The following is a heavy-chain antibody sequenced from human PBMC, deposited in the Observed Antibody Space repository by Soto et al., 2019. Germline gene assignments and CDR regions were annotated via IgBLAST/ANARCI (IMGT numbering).Heavy chain of an antibody. CDR3: ATLLPRGIVGADPYHFAY. CDR2: IYPGDSDT. Sequence: PGESLKISCKGSGYSFTNYWIAWVRQMPGKGLEWTGIIYPGDSDTRYSPSFQGQATISADKSINTAYLQWSSLKASDTAMYYCATLLPRGIVGADPYHFAYWGQGTLVTVSS. D-gene: IGHD1-26*01. V-gene: IGHV5-51*01. J-gene: IGHJ4*02. CDR1: GYSFTNYW.